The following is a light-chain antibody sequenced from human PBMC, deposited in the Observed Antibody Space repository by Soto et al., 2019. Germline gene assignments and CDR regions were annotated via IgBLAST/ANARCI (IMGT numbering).Light chain of an antibody. J-gene: IGLJ1*01. CDR2: EVS. CDR1: SSDIGGYNY. Sequence: SVLTQPASVSGSPGPSITISCAGTSSDIGGYNYVSWYQQHPGKAPKLMIYEVSNRPSGVSNRFSGSKSGNTASLTISGLQAEDEADYYCNSYASSGTLVFGSGTKFTGL. CDR3: NSYASSGTLV. V-gene: IGLV2-14*01.